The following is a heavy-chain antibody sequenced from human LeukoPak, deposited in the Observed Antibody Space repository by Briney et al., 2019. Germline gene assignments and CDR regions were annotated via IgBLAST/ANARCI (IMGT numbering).Heavy chain of an antibody. J-gene: IGHJ5*02. D-gene: IGHD3-22*01. CDR1: GVSISSGDYY. Sequence: SQTLSLTCTVSGVSISSGDYYWSWIRQPPGKGLEWVGYMYSSGSTYYNPSLKSRATISVDTSKNQFSLKLSSVTAADTAVYYCARPYYYDSRIDPWGQGTLVTVSS. CDR2: MYSSGST. CDR3: ARPYYYDSRIDP. V-gene: IGHV4-30-4*01.